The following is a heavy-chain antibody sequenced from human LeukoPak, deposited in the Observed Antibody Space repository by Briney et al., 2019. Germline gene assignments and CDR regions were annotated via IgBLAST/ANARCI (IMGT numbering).Heavy chain of an antibody. D-gene: IGHD3-3*01. J-gene: IGHJ6*03. V-gene: IGHV3-7*01. Sequence: PGGSLRLSCAASGFTFSSYWMSWVRQAPGKGLEWVANIKQDGSEKYYVDSVKGRFTISRDNAKNSLYLQMNSLRAEDTAVYYCARGRFWSGCYYYYMDVWGKGTTVTVSS. CDR2: IKQDGSEK. CDR1: GFTFSSYW. CDR3: ARGRFWSGCYYYYMDV.